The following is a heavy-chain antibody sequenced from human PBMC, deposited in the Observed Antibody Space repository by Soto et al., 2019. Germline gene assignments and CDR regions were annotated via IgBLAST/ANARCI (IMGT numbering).Heavy chain of an antibody. V-gene: IGHV3-7*01. CDR3: ARDKEQLQYYYYYYMDV. Sequence: GGSLRLSCAASGFTFSSYWMSWVRQAPGKGLEWVANIKQDGSGNYYVDSVKGRFTISRDNAKNSLYLQMNSLRAEDTAVYYCARDKEQLQYYYYYYMDVWGKGTTVTVSS. D-gene: IGHD6-6*01. CDR2: IKQDGSGN. J-gene: IGHJ6*03. CDR1: GFTFSSYW.